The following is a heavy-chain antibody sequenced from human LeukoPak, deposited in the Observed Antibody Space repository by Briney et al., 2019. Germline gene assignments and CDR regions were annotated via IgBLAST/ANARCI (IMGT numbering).Heavy chain of an antibody. D-gene: IGHD3-10*01. J-gene: IGHJ4*02. CDR3: LEDLRGVGDY. V-gene: IGHV3-64D*06. CDR1: GFTFSSYA. CDR2: ITSDGGTT. Sequence: GGSLRLSCSVSGFTFSSYAMHWVRQAPGKGLEYVSSITSDGGTTYYADSVKGRFTISRDNSKNTLYLQMSSLRNEDTAVYYCLEDLRGVGDYWGQGTLVTVSS.